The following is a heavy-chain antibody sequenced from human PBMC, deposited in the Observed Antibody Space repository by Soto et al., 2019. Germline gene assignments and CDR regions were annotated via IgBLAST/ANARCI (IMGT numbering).Heavy chain of an antibody. J-gene: IGHJ4*02. CDR2: IYCSGKT. CDR1: GASITSTTYF. CDR3: AKNLPRTGRFEY. Sequence: SETLSLTCTLSGASITSTTYFWAWIRKPPGKGLEWVGSIYCSGKTHYNPSLKSRVTISVDRSKNQFSLQMSSVTAADTAVYYCAKNLPRTGRFEYWGQGSLVTVSS. V-gene: IGHV4-39*01.